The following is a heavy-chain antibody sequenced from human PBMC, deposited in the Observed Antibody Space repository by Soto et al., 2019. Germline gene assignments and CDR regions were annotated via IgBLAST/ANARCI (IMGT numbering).Heavy chain of an antibody. CDR2: ISYDGSNK. J-gene: IGHJ4*02. Sequence: QVQLVESGGGVVQPGRSLRLSCAASGFTFSSYGMHWVRQAPGKGLEWVAVISYDGSNKYYADSVKGRFTISRDNSKNTLYLQMNSLRAEDTAVYCCANASYGDCVFDYWGQGTLVTVSS. CDR1: GFTFSSYG. D-gene: IGHD4-17*01. V-gene: IGHV3-30*18. CDR3: ANASYGDCVFDY.